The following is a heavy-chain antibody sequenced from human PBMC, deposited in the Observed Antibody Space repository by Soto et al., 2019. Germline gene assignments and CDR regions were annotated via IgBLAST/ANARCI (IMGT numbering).Heavy chain of an antibody. CDR2: IYDGGTT. Sequence: PSETLSLTCSVSGDSMSSYYWTWIRQPPGKGLEWIGYIYDGGTTNYNPSLKSRVAISVDTSMNQFSLELTSVTAADTAMYYCAISHTLGAQSFDYCGQGAFVTVS. CDR1: GDSMSSYY. D-gene: IGHD3-16*01. CDR3: AISHTLGAQSFDY. J-gene: IGHJ4*02. V-gene: IGHV4-59*01.